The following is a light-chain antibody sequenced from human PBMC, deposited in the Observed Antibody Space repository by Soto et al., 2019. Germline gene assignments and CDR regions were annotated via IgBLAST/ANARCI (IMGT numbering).Light chain of an antibody. CDR1: NSNIGSNN. CDR2: SND. V-gene: IGLV1-44*01. Sequence: QSVRTRPLSASGTPGQRVSITCSGSNSNIGSNNVNWYQQFPGTTPKLLIYSNDRRPSGVPERFSGSKSGTSASLAISGLQSEDDADYYCAAWDDSLNAYLFGAGTKVTVL. CDR3: AAWDDSLNAYL. J-gene: IGLJ1*01.